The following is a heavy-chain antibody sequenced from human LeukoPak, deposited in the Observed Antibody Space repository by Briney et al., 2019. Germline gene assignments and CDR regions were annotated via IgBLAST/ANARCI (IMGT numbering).Heavy chain of an antibody. J-gene: IGHJ4*02. CDR2: IRYDGSNK. V-gene: IGHV3-30*02. CDR3: AKDRRSSSGWPPFPY. D-gene: IGHD6-19*01. Sequence: GGSLRLSCAASGFTFSSYGMHWVRQAPGKGLEWVAFIRYDGSNKYYADSVKGRLTISRDNSKNTLYLQMNSLRAEDTAVYYCAKDRRSSSGWPPFPYWGQGTLVTVSS. CDR1: GFTFSSYG.